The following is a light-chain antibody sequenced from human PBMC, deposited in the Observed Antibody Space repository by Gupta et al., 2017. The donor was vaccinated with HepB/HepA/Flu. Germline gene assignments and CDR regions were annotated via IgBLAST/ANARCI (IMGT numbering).Light chain of an antibody. V-gene: IGKV3-20*01. CDR2: GAS. J-gene: IGKJ1*01. Sequence: EIVLTHSPGTLSLSPGERATLSCRASQSVSSSYLSWYQQKPGQAPRLLIYGASSRATGIPDRFSGSGSGTDFTLTISRLEPEDFAVYYCQQYGRSPRTFGQGTQVEIK. CDR1: QSVSSSY. CDR3: QQYGRSPRT.